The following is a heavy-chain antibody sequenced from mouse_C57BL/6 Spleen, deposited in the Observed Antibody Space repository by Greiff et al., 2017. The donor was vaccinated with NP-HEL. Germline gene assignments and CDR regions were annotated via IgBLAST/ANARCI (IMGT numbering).Heavy chain of an antibody. CDR2: ISYDGSN. V-gene: IGHV3-6*01. D-gene: IGHD2-4*01. CDR3: ASLEKDYHWYFDV. CDR1: GYSITSGYY. J-gene: IGHJ1*03. Sequence: VQLQQSGPGLVKPSQSLSLTCSVTGYSITSGYYWNWIRQFPGNKLEWMGYISYDGSNNYNPSLKNRISITRDTSKNQFFLKLNSVTTEDTATYYCASLEKDYHWYFDVWGTGTTVTVSS.